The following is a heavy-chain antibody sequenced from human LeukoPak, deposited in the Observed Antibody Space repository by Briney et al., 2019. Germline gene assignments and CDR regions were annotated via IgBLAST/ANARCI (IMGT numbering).Heavy chain of an antibody. D-gene: IGHD5-18*01. J-gene: IGHJ3*02. CDR1: GFTFDDYA. Sequence: PGRSLRLSCAASGFTFDDYAMHWVRQAPGKGLDLVSGISWNSGSIGYADSVKGRFTISRDNTKNSLYLQMNSLRAEDTALYYCAKDIRDGVQLWLIGGYAFDIWGQGTMVTVSS. CDR2: ISWNSGSI. CDR3: AKDIRDGVQLWLIGGYAFDI. V-gene: IGHV3-9*01.